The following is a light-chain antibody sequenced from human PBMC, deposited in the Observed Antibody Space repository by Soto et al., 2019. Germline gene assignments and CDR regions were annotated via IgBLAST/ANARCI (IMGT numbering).Light chain of an antibody. J-gene: IGKJ2*01. CDR1: QSVSSSY. CDR2: GAS. V-gene: IGKV3-20*01. Sequence: EIVLTQSPGTLSLSPGERATLSCRASQSVSSSYLVWYQQKPGQALRLLIYGASSRATGIPDRFSGSGSGTDFALTISRLEPEDFAVYYCQQYSALPSTFGQGTKREIK. CDR3: QQYSALPST.